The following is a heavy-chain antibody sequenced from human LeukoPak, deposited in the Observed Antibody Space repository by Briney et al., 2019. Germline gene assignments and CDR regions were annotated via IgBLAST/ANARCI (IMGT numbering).Heavy chain of an antibody. CDR2: INPNSGGT. J-gene: IGHJ6*03. Sequence: ASVKVSCKASGYTFTGYYMHWVRQAPGQGLEWMGWINPNSGGTNYAQKFQGRVTMTRDTSISTAYMELSRLRSDDTAVYYCAGPAGSSYYYYYYMDVWGKGTTVTISS. D-gene: IGHD3-10*01. CDR3: AGPAGSSYYYYYYMDV. CDR1: GYTFTGYY. V-gene: IGHV1-2*02.